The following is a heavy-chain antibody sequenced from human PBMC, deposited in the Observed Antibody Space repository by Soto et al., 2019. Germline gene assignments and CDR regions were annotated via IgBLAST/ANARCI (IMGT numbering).Heavy chain of an antibody. CDR2: SIPIFGTA. CDR1: GGTFNNYP. Sequence: QVQLVQSGAEVKKPGSSVKVSCKASGGTFNNYPITWVRQAPGEGREWMGGSIPIFGTANYAQNYQGRVTISVDESTSTAYMELSSLRSEDTAVYYCARGRGYSGDDHYYYFDMDVWGQGTTVTVSS. V-gene: IGHV1-69*01. D-gene: IGHD5-12*01. CDR3: ARGRGYSGDDHYYYFDMDV. J-gene: IGHJ6*02.